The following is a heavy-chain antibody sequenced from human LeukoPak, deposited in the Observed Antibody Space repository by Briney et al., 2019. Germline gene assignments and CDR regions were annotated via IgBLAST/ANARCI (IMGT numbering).Heavy chain of an antibody. V-gene: IGHV1-2*02. Sequence: ASVKVSCKASGYTFTGYYMHLVRQAPGQGLEWMACIDPNSGDTKYVQKLQGRVTMTRDTSISTAYMELRRLRSDATAVYYCARELLDRRGGVYAFDIWGQGKMVTVSS. CDR1: GYTFTGYY. CDR2: IDPNSGDT. J-gene: IGHJ3*02. D-gene: IGHD3-3*01. CDR3: ARELLDRRGGVYAFDI.